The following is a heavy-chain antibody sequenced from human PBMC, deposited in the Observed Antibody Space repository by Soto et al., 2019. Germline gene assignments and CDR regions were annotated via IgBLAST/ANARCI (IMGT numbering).Heavy chain of an antibody. V-gene: IGHV4-59*01. D-gene: IGHD5-12*01. CDR3: ARGTYSGYGKHFDY. Sequence: SETLSLTCTVSGGSISSYYWSWIRQPPGKGLEWIGYIYYSGSTNYNPSLKSRVTISVDTSKNQFSLKLSSVTAADTAVYYCARGTYSGYGKHFDYWGQGTLVTVSS. CDR2: IYYSGST. J-gene: IGHJ4*02. CDR1: GGSISSYY.